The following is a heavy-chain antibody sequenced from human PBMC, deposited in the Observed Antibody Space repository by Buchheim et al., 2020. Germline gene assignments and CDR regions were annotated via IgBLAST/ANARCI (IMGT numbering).Heavy chain of an antibody. CDR3: ARDDRNVFPTVTLSHGMDV. Sequence: QPQLQESGPGLVKSSETLSLTCTVSGGSISMSTFYWDWIRQPPGKGLEWIGSIYYRGNTYYNPSLKSRVTLSIDTSKSQFSLKLSSVTAADTATYYYARDDRNVFPTVTLSHGMDVWGQGTT. CDR1: GGSISMSTFY. V-gene: IGHV4-39*07. CDR2: IYYRGNT. J-gene: IGHJ6*02. D-gene: IGHD4-17*01.